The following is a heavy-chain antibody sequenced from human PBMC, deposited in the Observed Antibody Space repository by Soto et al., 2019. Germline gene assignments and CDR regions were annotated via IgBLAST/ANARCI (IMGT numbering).Heavy chain of an antibody. CDR3: ASKTGYYYCMDV. D-gene: IGHD3-9*01. Sequence: QVQLVQSGAEVKKPGSSVKVSCKASGGTFSSYAISWVRQAPGQGLEWMGGIIPIFGTANYAQKFQGRVMITEDASTSTAYMEQSSLRSEHASNYYSASKTGYYYCMDVWGQGTTVTVSS. CDR1: GGTFSSYA. J-gene: IGHJ6*02. V-gene: IGHV1-69*12. CDR2: IIPIFGTA.